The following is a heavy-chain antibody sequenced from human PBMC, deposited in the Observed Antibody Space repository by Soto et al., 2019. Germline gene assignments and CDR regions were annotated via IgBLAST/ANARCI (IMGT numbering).Heavy chain of an antibody. D-gene: IGHD6-19*01. Sequence: QVQLVQSGAEVKKPGASVKVSCKASGYTFTSYAMHWVRQAPGQRLEWMGWINAGNGNTKYSQKFQGRVTITRDTSASTAYMELSSLRSEDTAVYYCARDLRSLRQWLVEGSAFDIWGQGTMVTVSS. V-gene: IGHV1-3*01. J-gene: IGHJ3*02. CDR2: INAGNGNT. CDR3: ARDLRSLRQWLVEGSAFDI. CDR1: GYTFTSYA.